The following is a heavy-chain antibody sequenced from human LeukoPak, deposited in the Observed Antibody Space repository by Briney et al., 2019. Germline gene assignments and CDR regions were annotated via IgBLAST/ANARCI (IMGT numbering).Heavy chain of an antibody. Sequence: GGSLRLSCAASGFTFSSYGMHWVRQAPGKGLEWVAFIRFDGTSEFYADSVKTRFTISRDNSKNTQYLQINSLRAEDTAVYYAREGYCTGGSCPDSFDYWGQGTLVTVSS. J-gene: IGHJ4*02. CDR1: GFTFSSYG. CDR2: IRFDGTSE. D-gene: IGHD2-15*01. V-gene: IGHV3-30*02. CDR3: REGYCTGGSCPDSFDY.